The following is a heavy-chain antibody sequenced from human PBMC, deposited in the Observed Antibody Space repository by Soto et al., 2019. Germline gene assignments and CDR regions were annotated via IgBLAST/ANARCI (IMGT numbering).Heavy chain of an antibody. CDR1: GYTFTSYY. D-gene: IGHD6-19*01. Sequence: ASVKVSCKASGYTFTSYYMHWVRQAPGQGLEWMGIINPSGGSTSYAQKFQGRVTMTRDTSTSTVYMELSSLRSEDTAVYYCARDQGRTTAQKWLVIDYWGQGTLVTVSS. CDR3: ARDQGRTTAQKWLVIDY. CDR2: INPSGGST. V-gene: IGHV1-46*01. J-gene: IGHJ4*02.